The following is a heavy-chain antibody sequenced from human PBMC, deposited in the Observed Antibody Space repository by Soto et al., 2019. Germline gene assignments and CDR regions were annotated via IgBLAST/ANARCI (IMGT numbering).Heavy chain of an antibody. CDR3: ARDIASSRFYQ. CDR1: GFTFRNHG. Sequence: QVQLVESGGGVVQPGRSLRLSCAASGFTFRNHGMHWVRQATGKGLEWVAVLWYDGSDKYYTGSVEGRFTIYRDNSKNTLFMQMNSLRAEDTAVYYCARDIASSRFYQWVQGTLVIVAS. D-gene: IGHD6-13*01. CDR2: LWYDGSDK. V-gene: IGHV3-33*01. J-gene: IGHJ4*02.